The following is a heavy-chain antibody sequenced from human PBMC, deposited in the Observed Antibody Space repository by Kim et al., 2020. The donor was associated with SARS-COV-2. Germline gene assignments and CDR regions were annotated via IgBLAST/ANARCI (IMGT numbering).Heavy chain of an antibody. CDR1: GASISSYY. CDR3: ASVICENDRHYFDY. CDR2: IYYTGNT. J-gene: IGHJ4*02. Sequence: SETLSLTYTVSGASISSYYLSWFRQPPGKGLEWIAYIYYTGNTKYNPSLKSRVTISVHTSNNQFSLRLSSVTAADTAVDYCASVICENDRHYFDYLGQG. V-gene: IGHV4-59*01. D-gene: IGHD2-21*01.